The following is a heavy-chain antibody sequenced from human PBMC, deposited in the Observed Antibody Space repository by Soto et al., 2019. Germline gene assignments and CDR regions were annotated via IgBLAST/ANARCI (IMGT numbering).Heavy chain of an antibody. CDR1: GFTFSSYA. Sequence: TGGSLRLSCTASGFTFSSYAMSWVRQAPGKGLEWVSAISGSGGSTYYADSVKGRFTISRDNSKNTLYLQMNSLRAEDTAVYYCSRQDCSGDACLHPNWGQGTLVTVSS. CDR3: SRQDCSGDACLHPN. J-gene: IGHJ4*02. D-gene: IGHD2-15*01. CDR2: ISGSGGST. V-gene: IGHV3-23*01.